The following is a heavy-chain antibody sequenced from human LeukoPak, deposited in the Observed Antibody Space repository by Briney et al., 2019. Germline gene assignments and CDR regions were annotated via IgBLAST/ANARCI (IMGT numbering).Heavy chain of an antibody. V-gene: IGHV3-23*01. Sequence: ASVKVSCKASGGTFSSYAMSWVRQAPGKGLEWVSAISGSGGSTYYADSVKGRFTISRDNAKNSLYLQMNSLRAEDTAVYYCARDDGPGSILTGYYDAFDIWGQGTRVTVSS. CDR3: ARDDGPGSILTGYYDAFDI. CDR1: GGTFSSYA. D-gene: IGHD3-9*01. J-gene: IGHJ3*02. CDR2: ISGSGGST.